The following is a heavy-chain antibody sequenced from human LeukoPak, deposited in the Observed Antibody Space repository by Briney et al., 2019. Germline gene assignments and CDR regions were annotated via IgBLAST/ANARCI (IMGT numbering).Heavy chain of an antibody. CDR2: INHSGST. CDR3: ARGGGLYTGNAFDV. CDR1: GGSFSGYY. V-gene: IGHV4-34*01. Sequence: SETLSLTCAVYGGSFSGYYWSWIRQSPGKGLEWIGDINHSGSTNYNPSLKSRVTISVDTSKNQFSLELSSVTAADTAVYYCARGGGLYTGNAFDVWGRGTMVTVSS. J-gene: IGHJ3*01. D-gene: IGHD3-3*01.